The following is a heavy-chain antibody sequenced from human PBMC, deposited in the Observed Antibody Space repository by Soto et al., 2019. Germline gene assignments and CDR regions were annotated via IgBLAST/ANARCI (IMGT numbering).Heavy chain of an antibody. CDR2: ISYDGSNK. CDR1: GFTFSSYD. V-gene: IGHV3-30*18. D-gene: IGHD2-15*01. J-gene: IGHJ6*02. Sequence: GGSLRLSXAASGFTFSSYDMHWVRQAPGQGLEWVTVISYDGSNKYYADPVKGRFTISRDNSKNTLYLQMNSLRAEDTAVYYCAKDSYCSGGSCRYYYYGMDVWGQGTMVTVSS. CDR3: AKDSYCSGGSCRYYYYGMDV.